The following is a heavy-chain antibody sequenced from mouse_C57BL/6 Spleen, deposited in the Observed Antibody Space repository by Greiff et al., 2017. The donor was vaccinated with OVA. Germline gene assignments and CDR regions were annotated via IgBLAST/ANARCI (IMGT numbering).Heavy chain of an antibody. J-gene: IGHJ3*01. CDR1: GFSFNTYA. Sequence: EVQRVESGGGLVQPKGSLTLSCAASGFSFNTYAMNWVRQAPGKGLEWVARIRSKSNNYATYSADSVIDRFTISRDDSESMLYLQMNNLKTEDTAMYYCVRPGDGYLFAYWGQGTLVTVSA. V-gene: IGHV10-1*01. D-gene: IGHD2-3*01. CDR3: VRPGDGYLFAY. CDR2: IRSKSNNYAT.